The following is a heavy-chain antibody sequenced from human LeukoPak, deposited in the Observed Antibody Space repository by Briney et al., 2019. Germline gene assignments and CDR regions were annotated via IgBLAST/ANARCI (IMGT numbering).Heavy chain of an antibody. Sequence: SETLSLTCTVSGGSISSYYWSWIRQPPGKGLEWIGYIDYSGYTNYNPSLKSRVTISVDTSKNHFSLRLTSVPAADTAVYYCARQTGSGLFILPGGQGTLVTASS. CDR2: IDYSGYT. D-gene: IGHD3/OR15-3a*01. CDR3: ARQTGSGLFILP. J-gene: IGHJ4*02. CDR1: GGSISSYY. V-gene: IGHV4-59*08.